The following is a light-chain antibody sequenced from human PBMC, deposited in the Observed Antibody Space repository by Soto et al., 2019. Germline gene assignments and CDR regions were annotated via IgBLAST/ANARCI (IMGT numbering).Light chain of an antibody. Sequence: DIQMTQSPSSLSASVGDRVTITCRASQSIASYLNWYQQKPGKAPKLLIYAASSLHSGVPSGFSGSGSGTDFTLTISSLQPKDFATYYCQQSYSTPRTFGQGTKLDIK. CDR2: AAS. CDR3: QQSYSTPRT. J-gene: IGKJ2*01. CDR1: QSIASY. V-gene: IGKV1-39*01.